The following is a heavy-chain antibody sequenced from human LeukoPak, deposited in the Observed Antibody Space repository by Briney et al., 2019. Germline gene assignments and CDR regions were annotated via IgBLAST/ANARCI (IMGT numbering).Heavy chain of an antibody. J-gene: IGHJ4*02. CDR2: TYYGSKWYS. Sequence: SQTLSVTCAISGDSVSSINGAWTWVRQSPSRGLEWLGRTYYGSKWYSDYAVPIQGRISINPDTSKNQFNLHLFSVTPDDTAVYYCARDVATTGWYTFDYWGQGTRVTVSS. V-gene: IGHV6-1*01. CDR3: ARDVATTGWYTFDY. D-gene: IGHD6-19*01. CDR1: GDSVSSINGA.